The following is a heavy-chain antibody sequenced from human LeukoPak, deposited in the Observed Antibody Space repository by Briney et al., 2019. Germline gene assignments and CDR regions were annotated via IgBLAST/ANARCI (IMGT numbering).Heavy chain of an antibody. V-gene: IGHV4-39*07. CDR1: GVSISSSSSY. J-gene: IGHJ5*02. CDR3: ARAPPIYYDSSGLIGSYNWFDP. Sequence: PSETLSLTCTVSGVSISSSSSYWGWIRQPPGKGLEWIGSMFFSGSTYYNPSLKSRVTISVDTSKNQFSLKLSSVTAADTAVYYCARAPPIYYDSSGLIGSYNWFDPWGLGTLVTVSS. CDR2: MFFSGST. D-gene: IGHD3-22*01.